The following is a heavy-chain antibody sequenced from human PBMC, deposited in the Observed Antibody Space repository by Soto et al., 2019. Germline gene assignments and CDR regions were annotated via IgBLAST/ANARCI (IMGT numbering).Heavy chain of an antibody. CDR1: GVSFNNNG. D-gene: IGHD3-10*01. Sequence: QVQLVQSGAEVKKPGSSVKVSCKTSGVSFNNNGIGWVRQAPGHGLVWMGGVSPPFRTSNYARKFLGRISITADASTGTVNMELSSLPSEDTAQYYCAIVLYYGSGSYSPYGMDVWGQGTTVTVSS. CDR2: VSPPFRTS. V-gene: IGHV1-69*01. CDR3: AIVLYYGSGSYSPYGMDV. J-gene: IGHJ6*02.